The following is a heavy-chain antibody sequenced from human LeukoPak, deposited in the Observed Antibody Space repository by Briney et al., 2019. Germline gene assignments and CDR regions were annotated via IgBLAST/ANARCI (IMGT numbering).Heavy chain of an antibody. CDR3: ARDVTPRY. CDR2: ISYDGSNK. CDR1: GFTFSSYA. Sequence: PGMSLRLSCAASGFTFSSYAMHWVRQAPGKGLEWVAVISYDGSNKYYADSVKGRFTISRDNSKNTLYLQMNSLRAEDTAVYYCARDVTPRYRGQGTLVTVSS. V-gene: IGHV3-30-3*01. J-gene: IGHJ4*02.